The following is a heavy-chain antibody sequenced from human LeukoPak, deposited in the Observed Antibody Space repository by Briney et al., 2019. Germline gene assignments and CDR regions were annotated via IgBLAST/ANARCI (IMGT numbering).Heavy chain of an antibody. V-gene: IGHV4-38-2*02. CDR3: ARPTYYDILTGYYTGDDY. CDR1: GYSISSGYY. CDR2: IYHSGST. J-gene: IGHJ4*02. Sequence: SETLSLTCTVSGYSISSGYYWGWIRQPPGKGLEWIGSIYHSGSTYYNPSLKSRVTISVDTSKNQFSLKLSSVTAADTAVYYCARPTYYDILTGYYTGDDYWGQGTLVTVSS. D-gene: IGHD3-9*01.